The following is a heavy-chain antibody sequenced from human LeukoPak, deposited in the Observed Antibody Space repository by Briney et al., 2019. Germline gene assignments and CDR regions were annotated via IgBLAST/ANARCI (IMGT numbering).Heavy chain of an antibody. CDR2: IYSGGST. CDR3: ARVFVPNYYYYYMDV. Sequence: GGSLRLSCAASGFTVSSNYMSWVRQAPRKGPEWVSVIYSGGSTYYADSVKGRFTISRDNSKNTLYLQMNSLRAEDTAVYYRARVFVPNYYYYYMDVWGKGTTVTVSS. V-gene: IGHV3-53*01. CDR1: GFTVSSNY. J-gene: IGHJ6*03.